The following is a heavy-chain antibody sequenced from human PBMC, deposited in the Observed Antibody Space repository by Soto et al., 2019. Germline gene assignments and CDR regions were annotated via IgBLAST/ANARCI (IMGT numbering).Heavy chain of an antibody. D-gene: IGHD3-16*01. CDR1: GGTFSSYA. V-gene: IGHV1-69*05. Sequence: QVQLVQSGAEVKKPGSSVKVSCKASGGTFSSYAISWVRQAPGQGLEWMGGIIPIFGTANYAQKFQGIVTITPADSTSTAYMELSSLRAEDTAVYYCARDFCCWGRGLGYWGQGTLVTVSS. J-gene: IGHJ4*02. CDR2: IIPIFGTA. CDR3: ARDFCCWGRGLGY.